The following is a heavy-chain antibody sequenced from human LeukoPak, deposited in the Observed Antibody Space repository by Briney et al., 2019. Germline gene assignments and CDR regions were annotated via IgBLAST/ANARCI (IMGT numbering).Heavy chain of an antibody. J-gene: IGHJ6*02. V-gene: IGHV3-9*01. Sequence: GRSLRLSCAASGFTFDDYAMHWVRQAPGKGLEWVSGISWNSGSIGYADSVKGRFTISRDNAKNSLYLQMNSLRAEDTALSYCAKAFRGLLVDNYYYGMDVWGQGTTVTVSS. CDR3: AKAFRGLLVDNYYYGMDV. D-gene: IGHD3-9*01. CDR2: ISWNSGSI. CDR1: GFTFDDYA.